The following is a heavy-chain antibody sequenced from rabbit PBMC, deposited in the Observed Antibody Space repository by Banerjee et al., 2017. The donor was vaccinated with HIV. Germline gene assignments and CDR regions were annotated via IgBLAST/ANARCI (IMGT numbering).Heavy chain of an antibody. CDR1: GFSFSIRYW. Sequence: QEQLEESGGDLVKPEGSLTLTCTASGFSFSIRYWICWVRQAPGKGLEWIACIYGGSSGNTFYASWAKGRFTISKTSSTTVTLQMTSLTAADTATYFCARGSEYSSGWDLWGQGTLVTVS. D-gene: IGHD4-1*01. J-gene: IGHJ6*01. CDR2: IYGGSSGNT. V-gene: IGHV1S45*01. CDR3: ARGSEYSSGWDL.